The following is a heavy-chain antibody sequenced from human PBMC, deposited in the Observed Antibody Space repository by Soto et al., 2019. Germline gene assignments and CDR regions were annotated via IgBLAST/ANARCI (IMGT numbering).Heavy chain of an antibody. CDR3: ASGDNPGYYGMDV. CDR1: ENTLTSYY. D-gene: IGHD7-27*01. J-gene: IGHJ6*02. Sequence: SGKCSCNPWENTLTSYYMHLMRQAPGQRLEWMGWINAGNGNTKYSQKFKGRVTITRDTSASTAYMEMSSLRSEDTAVYYWASGDNPGYYGMDVWGQGTTAPASS. V-gene: IGHV1-3*01. CDR2: INAGNGNT.